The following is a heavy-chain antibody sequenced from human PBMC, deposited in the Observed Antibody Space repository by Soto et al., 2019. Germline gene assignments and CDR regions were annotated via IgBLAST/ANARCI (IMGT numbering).Heavy chain of an antibody. CDR1: GYTFTGHY. J-gene: IGHJ4*02. V-gene: IGHV1-2*02. Sequence: ASVKVSCKASGYTFTGHYIHWVRQAPEQGPEWMGEIGPESGATRYAQKFQGRVTMTRDMSITPVYMELNNLSPDDTAVYYCGRGRSCQIVVFYWGQGTPVTVSS. CDR2: IGPESGAT. D-gene: IGHD1-26*01. CDR3: GRGRSCQIVVFY.